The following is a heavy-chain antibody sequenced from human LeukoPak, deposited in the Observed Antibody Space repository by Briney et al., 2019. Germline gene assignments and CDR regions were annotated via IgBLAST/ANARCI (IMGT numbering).Heavy chain of an antibody. CDR1: GFTFSSYA. J-gene: IGHJ4*02. CDR2: ISGSGGST. CDR3: AKEGLARGKRYYFDY. V-gene: IGHV3-23*01. Sequence: GGSLRLSCAASGFTFSSYAMSWVRQAPGKGLEWVSAISGSGGSTYYADSVKGRFTISRDNSKNTLYLQMNSLRAEDTAVYYCAKEGLARGKRYYFDYWGREPWSPSPQ.